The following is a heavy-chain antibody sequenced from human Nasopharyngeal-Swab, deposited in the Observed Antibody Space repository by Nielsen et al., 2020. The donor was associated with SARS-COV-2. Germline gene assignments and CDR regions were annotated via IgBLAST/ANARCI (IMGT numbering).Heavy chain of an antibody. D-gene: IGHD3-10*01. V-gene: IGHV3-21*01. Sequence: GKGLEWVSSISSSSSYIYYADSVKGRFTIPRDNAKNSLYLQMNSLRAEDTAVYYCARDRWFGEFLSFDYWGQGTLVTVSS. CDR2: ISSSSSYI. CDR3: ARDRWFGEFLSFDY. J-gene: IGHJ4*02.